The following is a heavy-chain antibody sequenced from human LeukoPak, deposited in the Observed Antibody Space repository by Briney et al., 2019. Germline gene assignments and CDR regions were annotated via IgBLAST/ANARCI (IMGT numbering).Heavy chain of an antibody. CDR1: GYTFTSYG. J-gene: IGHJ4*02. CDR2: ISAYNGNT. V-gene: IGHV1-18*01. CDR3: ARVSAGSSGWYLEWGNY. Sequence: ASVKVSCKASGYTFTSYGIGWVRQAPGQGLEWMGWISAYNGNTNYAQKLQGRVTMTTDTSTSTAYMELRSLRSDDTAVYYCARVSAGSSGWYLEWGNYWGQGTLVTVSS. D-gene: IGHD6-19*01.